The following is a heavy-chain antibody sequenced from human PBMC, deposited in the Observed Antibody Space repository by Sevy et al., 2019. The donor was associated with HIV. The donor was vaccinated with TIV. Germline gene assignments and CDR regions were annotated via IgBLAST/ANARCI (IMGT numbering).Heavy chain of an antibody. Sequence: SETLSLTCTVSGGSISTYYWSWIRQPPGKGLEWIGHIYYSGNTNYKPSLKSRVTISLDTSKNQFSLNLNSVTAADTAVYYCARAPAGGWAVWGQGTLVTVSS. CDR3: ARAPAGGWAV. J-gene: IGHJ4*02. CDR1: GGSISTYY. CDR2: IYYSGNT. D-gene: IGHD6-19*01. V-gene: IGHV4-59*01.